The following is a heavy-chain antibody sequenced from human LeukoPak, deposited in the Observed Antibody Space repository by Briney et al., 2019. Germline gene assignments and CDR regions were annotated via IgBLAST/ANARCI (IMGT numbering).Heavy chain of an antibody. CDR3: ARGKGARIDY. CDR2: INHSGST. CDR1: GGSFSGYY. D-gene: IGHD1-26*01. V-gene: IGHV4-34*01. Sequence: NPSETLSLTCAVYGGSFSGYYWSWIRQPPGKGLEWIGEINHSGSTNYNPSLKSRVTISVDTSKNQFSLKLSSVIAADTAVYYCARGKGARIDYWGQGTLVTVSS. J-gene: IGHJ4*02.